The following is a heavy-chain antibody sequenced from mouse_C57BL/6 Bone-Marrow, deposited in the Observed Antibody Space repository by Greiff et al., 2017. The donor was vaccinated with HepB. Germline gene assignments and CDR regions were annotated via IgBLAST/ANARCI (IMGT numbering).Heavy chain of an antibody. Sequence: VQLQESGAELARPGASVKLSCKASGYTFTSYGISWVKLRTGQGLEWIGVIYPRSGNTYYNEKFKGKATLTADKSSSTAYMELRSLTSEDSAVYFCARVVYYFDYWGQGTTLTVSS. D-gene: IGHD1-1*02. J-gene: IGHJ2*01. V-gene: IGHV1-81*01. CDR1: GYTFTSYG. CDR2: IYPRSGNT. CDR3: ARVVYYFDY.